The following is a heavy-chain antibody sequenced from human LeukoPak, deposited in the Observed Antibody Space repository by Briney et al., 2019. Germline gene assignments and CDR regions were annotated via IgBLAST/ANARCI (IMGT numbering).Heavy chain of an antibody. Sequence: GGSLRLSCAASGFTFSSYAMTWVRQAPGKGLEWISFITSNSGTIYYADSVTGRFTISRDNAKNSLYLQMNSLRAGDTAVYYCARVRGGGGSYDIWGQGTMVTVSS. J-gene: IGHJ3*02. CDR1: GFTFSSYA. CDR2: ITSNSGTI. D-gene: IGHD3-16*01. V-gene: IGHV3-48*04. CDR3: ARVRGGGGSYDI.